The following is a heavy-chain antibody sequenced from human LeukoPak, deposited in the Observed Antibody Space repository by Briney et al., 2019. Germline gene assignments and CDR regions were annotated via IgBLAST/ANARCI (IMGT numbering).Heavy chain of an antibody. V-gene: IGHV3-48*02. CDR3: ASDQVLEWLLYPSNWFDP. CDR1: GFTFSSYS. J-gene: IGHJ5*02. D-gene: IGHD3-3*01. CDR2: ISSSSSTI. Sequence: GGSLRLSCAASGFTFSSYSMNWVRQAPGKGLEWVSYISSSSSTIYYADSVKGRFTISRDNAKNSLYLQMNSLRDEDTAVYYCASDQVLEWLLYPSNWFDPWGQGTLVTVSS.